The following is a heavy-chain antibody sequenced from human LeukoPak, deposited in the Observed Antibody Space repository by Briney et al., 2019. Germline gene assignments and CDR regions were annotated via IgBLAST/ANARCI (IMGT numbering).Heavy chain of an antibody. Sequence: PGGSLRLSCTASGFTFGDYAMSWVRQAPGKGLEWVGFIRSKAYGGTTEYAASVKGRFTISRDDSKSIAYLQMNSLKTEDTAVYYCTRDLDRGAVEVTFNWFDPWGQGTLVTVSS. CDR1: GFTFGDYA. D-gene: IGHD4-23*01. V-gene: IGHV3-49*04. CDR2: IRSKAYGGTT. CDR3: TRDLDRGAVEVTFNWFDP. J-gene: IGHJ5*02.